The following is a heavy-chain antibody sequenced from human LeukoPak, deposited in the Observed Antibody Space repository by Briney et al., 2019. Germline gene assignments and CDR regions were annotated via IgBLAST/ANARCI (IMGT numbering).Heavy chain of an antibody. CDR1: GASVGSAGYY. Sequence: SETLSLTCTVSGASVGSAGYYWSWIRQPPGGGLEWIGYIYYISNTNYNPSLKSRVTMSVDPSKNQFSLKLNSVTAADTAVYYCARTQSQSGSYRYYFGYWGRGTLVTVSS. CDR3: ARTQSQSGSYRYYFGY. V-gene: IGHV4-61*08. CDR2: IYYISNT. D-gene: IGHD1-26*01. J-gene: IGHJ4*02.